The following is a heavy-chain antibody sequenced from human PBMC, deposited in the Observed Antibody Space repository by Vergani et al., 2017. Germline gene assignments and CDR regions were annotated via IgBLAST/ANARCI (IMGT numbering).Heavy chain of an antibody. CDR2: ISYDGSNK. J-gene: IGHJ6*03. CDR1: GFTFSSYG. V-gene: IGHV3-30*18. D-gene: IGHD6-6*01. Sequence: QVQLVESGGGVVQPGRSLRLSCAASGFTFSSYGMHCVRQAPGKGLEWVAVISYDGSNKYYADSVKGRVTISRDNSKNTLYLQMNSLRAEDTAVYCCAKDKEYSTPRGYYYYMDVWGKGTTVTVSS. CDR3: AKDKEYSTPRGYYYYMDV.